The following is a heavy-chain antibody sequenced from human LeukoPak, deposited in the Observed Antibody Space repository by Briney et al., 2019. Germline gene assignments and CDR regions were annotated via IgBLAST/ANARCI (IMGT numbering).Heavy chain of an antibody. CDR2: MWYDGSKD. D-gene: IGHD6-6*01. V-gene: IGHV3-33*06. Sequence: PGKSLRLSCAASGFSFSTYGIHWVRQAPGKGLEWVAVMWYDGSKDYYADSVKGRFTISRDTSKSTLYLQMNNLRAEDTAVYYCAKDRETYEYTFDYWGQGTLVTVSS. CDR1: GFSFSTYG. CDR3: AKDRETYEYTFDY. J-gene: IGHJ4*02.